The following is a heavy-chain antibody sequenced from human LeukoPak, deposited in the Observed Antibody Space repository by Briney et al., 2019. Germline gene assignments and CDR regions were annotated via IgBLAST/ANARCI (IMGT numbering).Heavy chain of an antibody. Sequence: GGSLRLSCAASGFTFSSYAMSWVRQAPGKGLEWVSGISGSGGSTYYADSVKGRFTISRDSSKNTLYLQMNSLRAEDTAVYYCARGSGDVIDYWGQGTLVTVSS. CDR1: GFTFSSYA. CDR3: ARGSGDVIDY. D-gene: IGHD4-17*01. CDR2: ISGSGGST. J-gene: IGHJ4*02. V-gene: IGHV3-23*01.